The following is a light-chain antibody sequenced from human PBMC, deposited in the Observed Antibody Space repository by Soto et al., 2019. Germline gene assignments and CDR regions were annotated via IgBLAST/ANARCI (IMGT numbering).Light chain of an antibody. Sequence: QSVLTQPPSVSAAPGQKGTISCSGSSSNIGSNYVSWYQQLPGTAPKLLIYDDNKRPSGIPDRFSGSTSGTSATLGITGLQTWDEADYYCGTWDSSLSAGVFGGGTKVTVL. J-gene: IGLJ2*01. CDR1: SSNIGSNY. CDR2: DDN. CDR3: GTWDSSLSAGV. V-gene: IGLV1-51*01.